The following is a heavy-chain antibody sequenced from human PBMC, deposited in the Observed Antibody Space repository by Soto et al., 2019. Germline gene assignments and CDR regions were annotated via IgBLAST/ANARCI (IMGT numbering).Heavy chain of an antibody. V-gene: IGHV4-31*01. D-gene: IGHD1-1*01. CDR2: IYYSGST. CDR1: GGSISSGGYY. CDR3: XRXXXXXXXGYNAFDI. J-gene: IGHJ3*02. Sequence: QVQLQESGPGLVKPSQTLSLTCTVSGGSISSGGYYWSWIRQHPGKGLEWIGYIYYSGSTYYNPSLKXXXXXXXXXXXXXXXXXXXXXXXXXXXXXXXXRXXXXXXXGYNAFDIWGQGTMVTVSS.